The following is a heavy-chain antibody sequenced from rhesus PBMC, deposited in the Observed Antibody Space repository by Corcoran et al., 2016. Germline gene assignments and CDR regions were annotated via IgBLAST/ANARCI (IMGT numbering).Heavy chain of an antibody. J-gene: IGHJ6*01. V-gene: IGHV4S14*01. D-gene: IGHD3-3*01. Sequence: QVQLQETGPGLVKPSETLSLTSVVSGFSISSNYWTWIRQPPWKGLSWIGSIYGRGGTNSLNPSLRSWVTRSVSTSKNQLSLKLSAVTAADTAVYYCATELTIFGRVREYGLDSWGQGVVVTGSS. CDR1: GFSISSNY. CDR2: IYGRGGTN. CDR3: ATELTIFGRVREYGLDS.